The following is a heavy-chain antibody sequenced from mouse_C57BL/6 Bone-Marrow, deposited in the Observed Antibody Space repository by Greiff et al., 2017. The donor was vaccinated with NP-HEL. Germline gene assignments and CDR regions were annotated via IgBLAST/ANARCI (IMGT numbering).Heavy chain of an antibody. CDR1: GYTFTSYW. D-gene: IGHD1-1*01. Sequence: VQLQQPGAELVKPGASVKLSCKASGYTFTSYWMHWVKQRPGRGLEWIGRIDPNSGGTKYNEKFKRKATLTVDKPSSTAYMQLSSLTSEDSAVYYCASYYYGSSPAWFAYWGQGTLVTVSA. V-gene: IGHV1-72*01. CDR2: IDPNSGGT. J-gene: IGHJ3*01. CDR3: ASYYYGSSPAWFAY.